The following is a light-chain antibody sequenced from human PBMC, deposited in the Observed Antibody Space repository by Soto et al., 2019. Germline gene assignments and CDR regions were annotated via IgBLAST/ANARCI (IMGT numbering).Light chain of an antibody. V-gene: IGKV1-5*03. CDR1: QSIGNW. CDR2: KAS. J-gene: IGKJ2*01. Sequence: DIQMTQSPSTLSASEGDRVTITCRASQSIGNWLAWYQQKTGKAPKLLIYKASILQSGVPARFSGSGSGTEFTLTISSLQPDDFATYYCQQYDSYPYTFGQGTKV. CDR3: QQYDSYPYT.